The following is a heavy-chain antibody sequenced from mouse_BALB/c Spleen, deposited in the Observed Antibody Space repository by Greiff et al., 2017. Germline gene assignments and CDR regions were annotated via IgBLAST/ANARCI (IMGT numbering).Heavy chain of an antibody. CDR3: SRSGRGFLDAMDY. Sequence: EVQLQESGAELVKPGASVKLSCTASGFNIKDTYMHWVKQRPEQGLEWIGRIDPANGNTKYDPKFQGKATITADTSSNTAYLQLSSLTSEDTAVYYCSRSGRGFLDAMDYWGQGTSVTVSS. V-gene: IGHV14-3*02. J-gene: IGHJ4*01. CDR2: IDPANGNT. D-gene: IGHD1-1*01. CDR1: GFNIKDTY.